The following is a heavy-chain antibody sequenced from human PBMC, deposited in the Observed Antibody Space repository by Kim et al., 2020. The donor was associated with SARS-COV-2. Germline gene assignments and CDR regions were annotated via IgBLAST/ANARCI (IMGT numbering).Heavy chain of an antibody. V-gene: IGHV3-30*04. CDR3: ARDVPVSGGGYFDY. CDR2: ISYDGSNK. D-gene: IGHD3-10*01. Sequence: GGSLRLSCAASGFTFSIYALHWVRQAPGKGLEWVAVISYDGSNKYYADSVKGRFTISRDNSQNTLYLQMNSLRAEDTAVYYCARDVPVSGGGYFDYWGQGTLVTVSS. CDR1: GFTFSIYA. J-gene: IGHJ4*02.